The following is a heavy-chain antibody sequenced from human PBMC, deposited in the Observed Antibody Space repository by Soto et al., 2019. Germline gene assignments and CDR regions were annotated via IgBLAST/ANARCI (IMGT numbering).Heavy chain of an antibody. J-gene: IGHJ4*02. Sequence: QLQLHESGPGLVQPSETLSLSCTVSGGSISSSAYYWAWIRQPPGKGLEWIGTIYYGGDTYYNPSLKSRVTISVDTSKSQFSLRLSSVAASDTAVYYCARLFGVTAASRGQTKDSWGQGTLVTVSS. D-gene: IGHD2-2*01. CDR3: ARLFGVTAASRGQTKDS. CDR2: IYYGGDT. CDR1: GGSISSSAYY. V-gene: IGHV4-39*01.